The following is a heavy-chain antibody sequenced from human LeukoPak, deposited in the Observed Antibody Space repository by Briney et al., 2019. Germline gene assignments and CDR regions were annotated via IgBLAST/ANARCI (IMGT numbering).Heavy chain of an antibody. V-gene: IGHV1-69*05. D-gene: IGHD6-13*01. CDR3: ARDGVAAAGNFYYYMDV. CDR2: IIPIFGTA. J-gene: IGHJ6*03. Sequence: GASVKVSCKASGGTFSSYAISWVRQAPGQGLEWMGGIIPIFGTANYAQKFQGRVTITTDESTSTAYMELSSLRSEDTAVYDCARDGVAAAGNFYYYMDVWGKGTTVTVSS. CDR1: GGTFSSYA.